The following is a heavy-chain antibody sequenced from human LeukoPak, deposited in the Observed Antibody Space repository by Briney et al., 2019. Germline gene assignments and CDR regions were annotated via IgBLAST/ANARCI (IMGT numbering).Heavy chain of an antibody. Sequence: SETLSLTCTVSGGSISSYYWSWIRQPAGKGLEWIGRIYTSGSTNYNPSLKSRVTMSVDTSKNQFSLKLSSVTAADTAVYYCARGIMGATYRDTDDAFDIWGQGTMVTVSS. D-gene: IGHD1-26*01. CDR1: GGSISSYY. CDR2: IYTSGST. V-gene: IGHV4-4*07. J-gene: IGHJ3*02. CDR3: ARGIMGATYRDTDDAFDI.